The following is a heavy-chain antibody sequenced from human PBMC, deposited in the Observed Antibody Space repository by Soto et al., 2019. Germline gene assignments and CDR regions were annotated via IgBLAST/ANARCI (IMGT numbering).Heavy chain of an antibody. J-gene: IGHJ3*02. V-gene: IGHV1-69*08. Sequence: QVQLVQSGAEVKKPGSSVKVSCKASGGTFSSYTISWVRQAPGQGLEWMGRIIPILGIANYAQKFQGSVTITADKSTSTAYMELSSLRSEDTAVYYCARDCRDYYGSGSSNDAFDIWGQGTMVTVSS. CDR3: ARDCRDYYGSGSSNDAFDI. CDR1: GGTFSSYT. CDR2: IIPILGIA. D-gene: IGHD3-10*01.